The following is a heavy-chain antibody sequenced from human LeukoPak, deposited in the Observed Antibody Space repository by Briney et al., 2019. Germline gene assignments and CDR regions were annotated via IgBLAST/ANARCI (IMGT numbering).Heavy chain of an antibody. CDR2: SSANDGNK. D-gene: IGHD6-6*01. V-gene: IGHV1-18*01. J-gene: IGHJ4*02. CDR3: ARDSWYSSSYGSY. CDR1: GYTFTSSG. Sequence: ASLNSCCPASGYTFTSSGISSVRQAPGQGLEWMGWSSANDGNKNEAQKLQGRVTITADSSTSTDYMERRSMRADDTAVYYCARDSWYSSSYGSYWGQGTLVTVSS.